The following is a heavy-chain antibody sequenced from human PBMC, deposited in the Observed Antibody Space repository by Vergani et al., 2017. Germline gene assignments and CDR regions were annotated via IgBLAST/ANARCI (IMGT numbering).Heavy chain of an antibody. D-gene: IGHD6-13*01. V-gene: IGHV7-4-1*02. Sequence: QVQLVQSGSELKKPGASVKVSCKASGYTFTSYAMNWVRQAPGQGLEWMGWINTNTGNPTYAQGFTGRFVFSLDTSVSTAYLQISSLKAEDTAVYYCARDPPRVYSSSWYRYYYYYGMDVWGQGTTVTVSS. CDR3: ARDPPRVYSSSWYRYYYYYGMDV. J-gene: IGHJ6*02. CDR1: GYTFTSYA. CDR2: INTNTGNP.